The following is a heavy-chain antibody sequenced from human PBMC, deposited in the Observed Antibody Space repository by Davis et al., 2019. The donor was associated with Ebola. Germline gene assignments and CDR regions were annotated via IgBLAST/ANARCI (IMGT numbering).Heavy chain of an antibody. D-gene: IGHD5-24*01. CDR2: INHSGST. CDR3: ARDGHNYSYFDF. V-gene: IGHV4-34*01. Sequence: MPSETLSLTCAVYGGSFSGYYWSWIRQPPGKGLEWIGEINHSGSTNYNPSLKRRVTISVDTSKNQLSLKLSSVTAADTAVYYCARDGHNYSYFDFWGQGTLVTVSS. CDR1: GGSFSGYY. J-gene: IGHJ4*02.